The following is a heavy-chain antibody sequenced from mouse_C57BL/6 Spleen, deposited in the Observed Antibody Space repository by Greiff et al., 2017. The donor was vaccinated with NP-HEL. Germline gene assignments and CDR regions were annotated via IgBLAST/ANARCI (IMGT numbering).Heavy chain of an antibody. J-gene: IGHJ2*01. CDR2: ISSGSSTI. V-gene: IGHV5-17*01. D-gene: IGHD2-1*01. CDR3: ARTLYGNYVDYFDY. CDR1: GFTFSDYG. Sequence: EVKLVESGGGLVKPGGSLKLSCAASGFTFSDYGMHWVRQAPEKGLEWVAYISSGSSTIYYVDPVKGRFTISRDNAKNTLFLQMTSLRSEDTAMYYCARTLYGNYVDYFDYWGQGTTLTVSS.